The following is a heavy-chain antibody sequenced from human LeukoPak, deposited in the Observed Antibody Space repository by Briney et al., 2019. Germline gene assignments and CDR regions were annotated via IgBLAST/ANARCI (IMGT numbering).Heavy chain of an antibody. D-gene: IGHD1/OR15-1a*01. CDR1: GYTFTSYD. CDR3: ARGTIKTYGMDV. Sequence: ASVKVSCKASGYTFTSYDINWVRQAPGQGLEWMGIINPSGGSTSYAQKFQGRVTMTRDTSTSTVYMELSSLRSEDTAVCYCARGTIKTYGMDVWGQGTTVTVSS. CDR2: INPSGGST. V-gene: IGHV1-46*01. J-gene: IGHJ6*02.